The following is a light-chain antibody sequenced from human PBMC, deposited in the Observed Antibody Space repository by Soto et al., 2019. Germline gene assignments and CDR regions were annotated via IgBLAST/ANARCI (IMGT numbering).Light chain of an antibody. V-gene: IGKV1-5*01. CDR2: VAL. CDR3: QQYDTYCRYT. CDR1: QSISSR. J-gene: IGKJ2*01. Sequence: DIQMTQSPSTLSASVGDRVTITCRASQSISSRLAWYQKKPGKAPKLLIYVALNLESGVPSRFSGSGSGTEFTLSIGSLQPDDFATYYCQQYDTYCRYTFGQGTKLEIK.